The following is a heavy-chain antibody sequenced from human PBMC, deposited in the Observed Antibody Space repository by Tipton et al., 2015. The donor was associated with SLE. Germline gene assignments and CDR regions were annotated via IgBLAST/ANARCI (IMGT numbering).Heavy chain of an antibody. V-gene: IGHV4-59*01. J-gene: IGHJ3*02. CDR3: ARDAASFCGGGNCPQAFDS. CDR2: IYYSGST. D-gene: IGHD2-21*01. Sequence: LRLSCTVSGGSISSYYWTWIRQPPGRGLEWIGDIYYSGSTNYNPSLKSRVTISVDTSKNQFSLNLSSVTAADTAVYYCARDAASFCGGGNCPQAFDSWGQGTMVTVSS. CDR1: GGSISSYY.